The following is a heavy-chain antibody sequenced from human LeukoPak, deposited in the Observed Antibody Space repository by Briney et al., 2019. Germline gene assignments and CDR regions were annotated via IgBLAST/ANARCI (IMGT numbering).Heavy chain of an antibody. D-gene: IGHD3-22*01. Sequence: GGSLRLSCAASGFTFSSYAMSWVRQAPGKELEWVSAISGSGGSTYYADSVKGRFTISRDNSKNTLYLQMNSLRAEDTAVYYCAKDRPNYYGSNGHYYRRDGDYWGQGTLVTVSS. CDR1: GFTFSSYA. CDR3: AKDRPNYYGSNGHYYRRDGDY. V-gene: IGHV3-23*01. CDR2: ISGSGGST. J-gene: IGHJ4*02.